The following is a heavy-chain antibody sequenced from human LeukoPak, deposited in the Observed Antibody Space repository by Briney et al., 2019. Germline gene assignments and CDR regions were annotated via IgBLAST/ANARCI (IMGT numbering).Heavy chain of an antibody. CDR2: INSDGTGT. V-gene: IGHV3-74*01. CDR3: VRVPY. Sequence: GGSLRLSCAASGFTFSDYYIHWVRQAPGKGLVWVSRINSDGTGTTYADSVKGRFTISRDNAKNALFLQMNSLRAYDTAVYYCVRVPYWGQGTLVTVSS. J-gene: IGHJ4*02. CDR1: GFTFSDYY.